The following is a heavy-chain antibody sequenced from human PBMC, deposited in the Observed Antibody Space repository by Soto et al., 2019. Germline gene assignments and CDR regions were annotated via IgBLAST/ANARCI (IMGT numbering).Heavy chain of an antibody. CDR2: IYYSGST. J-gene: IGHJ5*02. CDR1: GGSISSRGYY. V-gene: IGHV4-39*01. Sequence: QLQLQESGPGLVKPSETLSLTCTVSGGSISSRGYYWGWIRQPPGKGPEWIGTIYYSGSTYYNPSLKSRVTISVDTSMNQFSLKLSSVTAADTAVYYCATSNWFDPWGQGTLVTVSS. CDR3: ATSNWFDP.